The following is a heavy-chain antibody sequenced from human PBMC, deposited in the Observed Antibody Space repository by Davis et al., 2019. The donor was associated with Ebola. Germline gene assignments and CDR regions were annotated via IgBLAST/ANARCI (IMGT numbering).Heavy chain of an antibody. D-gene: IGHD3-22*01. CDR2: IPYSGST. Sequence: SETLSLTCTVSGGSISGYYWSWVRQPPGKGLESIGFIPYSGSTNYKPSLKSRVTMSVDTSKNQFSLKLNSVTAADTAVYYCARGGASGSYGYFDNWGQGNLVIVSS. V-gene: IGHV4-59*01. CDR1: GGSISGYY. J-gene: IGHJ4*02. CDR3: ARGGASGSYGYFDN.